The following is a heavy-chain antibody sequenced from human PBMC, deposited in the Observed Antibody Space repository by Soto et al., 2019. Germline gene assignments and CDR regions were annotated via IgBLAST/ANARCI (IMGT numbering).Heavy chain of an antibody. D-gene: IGHD1-1*01. CDR1: GGTFSSYT. CDR3: ARGGDWNDVFSGWFDP. CDR2: IIPILGIA. Sequence: QVQLVQSGAEVKKPGSSVKVSCKASGGTFSSYTISWVRQAPGQGLEWMGRIIPILGIANYAQKFQGRVTITADKSTSXAYMELSSLRSEDTAVYYCARGGDWNDVFSGWFDPWGQGTLVTVSS. V-gene: IGHV1-69*02. J-gene: IGHJ5*02.